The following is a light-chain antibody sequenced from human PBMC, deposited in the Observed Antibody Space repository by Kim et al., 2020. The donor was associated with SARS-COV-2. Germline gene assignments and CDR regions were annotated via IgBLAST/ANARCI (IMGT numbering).Light chain of an antibody. CDR2: DVN. J-gene: IGLJ1*01. CDR3: SSFASSDTLV. Sequence: QSITISCTGTGSGVGRYNYVSWYQQHPGKAPKLMIYDVNNRPSGDSNRFSGSRSGNTASLTISGLQAEDEADYYCSSFASSDTLVFGTGTKVTVL. V-gene: IGLV2-14*03. CDR1: GSGVGRYNY.